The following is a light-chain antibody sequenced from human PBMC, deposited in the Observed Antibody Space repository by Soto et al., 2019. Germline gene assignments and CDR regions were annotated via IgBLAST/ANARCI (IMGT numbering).Light chain of an antibody. CDR2: KNN. CDR3: AALDDTLSGRV. Sequence: QSVLTQPPSASGTPGQRVTISCSGSSSNIGSNYVYWYQQLPGTAPKLLIYKNNQRPSGVPDRFSGSKSGTSASLAISGLRSEDEAEYYCAALDDTLSGRVFGGGTKLTVL. CDR1: SSNIGSNY. V-gene: IGLV1-47*01. J-gene: IGLJ3*02.